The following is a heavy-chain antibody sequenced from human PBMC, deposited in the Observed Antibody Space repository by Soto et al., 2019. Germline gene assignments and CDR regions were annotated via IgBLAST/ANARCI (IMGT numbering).Heavy chain of an antibody. D-gene: IGHD5-12*01. V-gene: IGHV4-59*01. CDR1: GGSISSYY. J-gene: IGHJ4*02. Sequence: QVQLQESGPGLVKPSETLSLTCTVSGGSISSYYWSWIRQPPGKGLEWIGYIYYSGSTNYNPSRKSRVPISVNTSKNQSALKLSSVTAADTAVYYCARGPYGGYTYWGQGALVTVSS. CDR2: IYYSGST. CDR3: ARGPYGGYTY.